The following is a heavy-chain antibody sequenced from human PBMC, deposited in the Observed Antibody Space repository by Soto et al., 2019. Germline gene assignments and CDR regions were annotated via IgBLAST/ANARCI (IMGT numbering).Heavy chain of an antibody. CDR1: GYTFTSYD. CDR2: MKPNSGNT. Sequence: ASLKVSCKASGYTFTSYDINWLRQATGQGLEWMGWMKPNSGNTGYAQKFQGRVTMTRNTSISTAYMELSSLRSEDTAVYYCARVCKTKVTRTLYYYYYYGMDVWGQGTTVTVSS. CDR3: ARVCKTKVTRTLYYYYYYGMDV. J-gene: IGHJ6*02. V-gene: IGHV1-8*01. D-gene: IGHD2-21*02.